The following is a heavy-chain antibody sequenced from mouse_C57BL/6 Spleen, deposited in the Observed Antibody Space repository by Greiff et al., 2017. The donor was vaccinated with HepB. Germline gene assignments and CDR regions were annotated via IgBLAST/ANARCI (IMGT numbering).Heavy chain of an antibody. CDR1: GYTFTSYW. CDR3: ARDYYDYDKGFAY. J-gene: IGHJ3*01. CDR2: IYPGSGST. Sequence: QVQLQQPGAELVKPGASVKMSCKASGYTFTSYWITWVKQRPGQGLEWIGDIYPGSGSTNYNEKFKSKATLTVDTSSSTAYMQLSSLTSEDSAVYYCARDYYDYDKGFAYWGQGTLVTVSA. D-gene: IGHD2-4*01. V-gene: IGHV1-55*01.